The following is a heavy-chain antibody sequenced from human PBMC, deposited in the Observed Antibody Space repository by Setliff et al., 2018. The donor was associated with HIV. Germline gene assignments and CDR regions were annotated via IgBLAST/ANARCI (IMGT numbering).Heavy chain of an antibody. V-gene: IGHV3-7*03. CDR2: IKTDGSEK. CDR3: AKSLSPGDYYNFLSGYSPFDY. J-gene: IGHJ4*02. D-gene: IGHD3-3*01. Sequence: GGSLRLSCAASGFVFSTYWMSWVRQAPGKGPEWVANIKTDGSEKYYVDSVKGRFTISRDNAKNSLYLQMNSLRVEDTALYYCAKSLSPGDYYNFLSGYSPFDYWGQGTRVTVSS. CDR1: GFVFSTYW.